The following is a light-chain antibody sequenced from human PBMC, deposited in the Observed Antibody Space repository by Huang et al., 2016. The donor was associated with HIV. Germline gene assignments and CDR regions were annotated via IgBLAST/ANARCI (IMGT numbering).Light chain of an antibody. Sequence: EIVMTQSPATLSVSPGESTTLSCRASQSVLSNFGWYQQKPGQAPRLLNYSASTRATGIPARCSGSGSAKEFTLTSSSLQSEDFAVYHCQQYNSWPGTFGQGTKVEIK. CDR1: QSVLSN. CDR3: QQYNSWPGT. CDR2: SAS. J-gene: IGKJ1*01. V-gene: IGKV3-15*01.